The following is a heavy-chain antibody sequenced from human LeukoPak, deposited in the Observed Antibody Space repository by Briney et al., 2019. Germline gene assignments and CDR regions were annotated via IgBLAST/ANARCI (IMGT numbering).Heavy chain of an antibody. CDR3: AKDSEYYYGSGSYLDY. CDR1: GFTFSSYG. D-gene: IGHD3-10*01. CDR2: IRYDGSNK. Sequence: GGSLKLSCAASGFTFSSYGMHWVRQAPGKGLEWVAFIRYDGSNKYYADSVKGRFTISRDNSKNTLYLQMNSLRAEDTAVYYCAKDSEYYYGSGSYLDYWGQGTLVTVSS. V-gene: IGHV3-30*02. J-gene: IGHJ4*02.